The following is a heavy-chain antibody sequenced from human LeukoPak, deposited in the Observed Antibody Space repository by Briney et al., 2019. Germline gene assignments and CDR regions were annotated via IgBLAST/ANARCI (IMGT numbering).Heavy chain of an antibody. J-gene: IGHJ4*02. CDR2: IYYTGTT. Sequence: SETLSLTCTVSDASISSSSYHWGWIRQPPGKGLEWIGSIYYTGTTYYNPSLESRVTISVDTSKNQFSLKLSSVTAADTAVYYCARDYLGAGTVGATSGYWGQGTLVTVSS. D-gene: IGHD1-26*01. CDR1: DASISSSSYH. V-gene: IGHV4-39*02. CDR3: ARDYLGAGTVGATSGY.